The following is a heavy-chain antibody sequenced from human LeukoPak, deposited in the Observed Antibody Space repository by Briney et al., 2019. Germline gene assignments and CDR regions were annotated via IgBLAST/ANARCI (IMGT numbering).Heavy chain of an antibody. CDR3: ARRWGSLWFDP. CDR2: IYTSGST. D-gene: IGHD2-21*01. V-gene: IGHV4-61*02. CDR1: GGSISSGSYY. Sequence: PSETLSLTCTVSGGSISSGSYYWSWIRQPAGKGLEWIGRIYTSGSTNYNPSLKSRVTISVDTSKNQFSLKLSSVTAADTAVYYCARRWGSLWFDPWGQGTLVTVSS. J-gene: IGHJ5*02.